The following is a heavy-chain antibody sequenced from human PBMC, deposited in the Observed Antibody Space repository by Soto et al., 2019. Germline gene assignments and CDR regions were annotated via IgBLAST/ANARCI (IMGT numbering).Heavy chain of an antibody. CDR2: IIPIFGTA. D-gene: IGHD6-13*01. CDR1: GYTFTSYG. CDR3: ARASVSSSWSPTWFDP. J-gene: IGHJ5*02. V-gene: IGHV1-69*13. Sequence: SVKVSCKASGYTFTSYGISWVRQAPGQGLEWMGGIIPIFGTANYAQKFQGRVTITADESTSTAYMELSSLRSEDTAVYYCARASVSSSWSPTWFDPWGQGTLVTVSS.